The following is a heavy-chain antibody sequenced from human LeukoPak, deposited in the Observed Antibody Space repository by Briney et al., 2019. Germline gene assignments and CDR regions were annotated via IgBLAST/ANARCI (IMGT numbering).Heavy chain of an antibody. CDR2: IYYSGST. J-gene: IGHJ5*02. V-gene: IGHV4-59*08. Sequence: SETLSLTCNVSGDSISSDYWSWIRQPPGKGLEWIGHIYYSGSTNYNPSLKSRVTVSVDTSKNQFSLKLKSVTAADTAVYYCARPQRAGWFDPWGQGTLVTVSS. D-gene: IGHD2-2*01. CDR3: ARPQRAGWFDP. CDR1: GDSISSDY.